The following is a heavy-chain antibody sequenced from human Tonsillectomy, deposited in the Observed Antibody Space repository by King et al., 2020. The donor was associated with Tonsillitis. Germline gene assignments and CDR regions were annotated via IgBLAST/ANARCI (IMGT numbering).Heavy chain of an antibody. CDR1: GGSISSGGYY. D-gene: IGHD2-2*01. CDR3: ARDLYCSSISCYPGYFDY. Sequence: QLQESGPGLVKPSQTLSLTCTVSGGSISSGGYYWSWIRQHPGQGLEWIGYIYYSGSTYYNPSLKSRVTISVDTSKNQFSLKLSSVTAADTAVYYCARDLYCSSISCYPGYFDYWGQGTLVTVSS. V-gene: IGHV4-31*03. CDR2: IYYSGST. J-gene: IGHJ4*02.